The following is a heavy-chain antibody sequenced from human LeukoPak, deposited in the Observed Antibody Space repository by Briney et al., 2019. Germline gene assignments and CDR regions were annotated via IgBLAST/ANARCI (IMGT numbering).Heavy chain of an antibody. J-gene: IGHJ5*02. V-gene: IGHV1-2*02. CDR2: INPNSGGT. CDR1: GYTFTGYY. Sequence: GASVKVSCKASGYTFTGYYMHWVGQAPGQGLEWMGWINPNSGGTNYAQKFQGRVTMTRDTSISTAYMELSRLRSDDTAVYYCAREPYCSSTSCYWFDPWGQGTLVTVSS. CDR3: AREPYCSSTSCYWFDP. D-gene: IGHD2-2*01.